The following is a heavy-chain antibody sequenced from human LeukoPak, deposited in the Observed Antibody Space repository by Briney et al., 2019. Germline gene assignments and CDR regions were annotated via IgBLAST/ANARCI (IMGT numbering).Heavy chain of an antibody. CDR2: IYYSGST. J-gene: IGHJ5*02. CDR1: GGSISSSSYY. CDR3: ARQYRRHLSITMVRGVIRTLNWFDP. V-gene: IGHV4-39*01. D-gene: IGHD3-10*01. Sequence: SETLSLTCTVSGGSISSSSYYWGWIRQPPGKGLEWIGSIYYSGSTYYNPSLKSRVTISVDTSKNQFSLKLSSVTAADTAVYYCARQYRRHLSITMVRGVIRTLNWFDPWGQGTLVTVSS.